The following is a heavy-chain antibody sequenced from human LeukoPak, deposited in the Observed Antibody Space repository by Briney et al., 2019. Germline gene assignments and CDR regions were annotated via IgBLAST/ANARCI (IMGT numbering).Heavy chain of an antibody. CDR3: AKDIASVGIAVAVFDY. CDR1: GFTFDDHA. J-gene: IGHJ4*02. CDR2: ISWNSGSI. Sequence: PGGSLRLSCAASGFTFDDHAMHWVRQAPGKGLEWVSGISWNSGSIGYADSVKGRFTISRDNAKNSLYLQMNSLRAEDTALYYCAKDIASVGIAVAVFDYWGQGTLVTVSS. V-gene: IGHV3-9*01. D-gene: IGHD6-19*01.